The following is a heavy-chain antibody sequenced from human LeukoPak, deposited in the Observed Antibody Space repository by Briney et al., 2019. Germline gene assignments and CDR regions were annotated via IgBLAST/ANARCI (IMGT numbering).Heavy chain of an antibody. V-gene: IGHV3-48*03. CDR3: ARAGYCSGGSCYTTFDY. J-gene: IGHJ4*02. CDR2: ISSSGTTI. Sequence: PGGSLRLSCAASGFTFSSYEMNWVCQAPGKGLEWVSYISSSGTTIYYADSVKGRFTISRDNAKNSLYLQMNSLRAEDTAVYYCARAGYCSGGSCYTTFDYWGQGTLVTVSS. D-gene: IGHD2-15*01. CDR1: GFTFSSYE.